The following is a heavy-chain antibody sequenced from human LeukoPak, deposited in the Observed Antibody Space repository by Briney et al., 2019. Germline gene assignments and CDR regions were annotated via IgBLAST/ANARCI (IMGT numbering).Heavy chain of an antibody. CDR2: IYHSGST. CDR1: GGSISSGGYS. CDR3: ARAAGVYHYYYGMDV. V-gene: IGHV4-30-2*01. J-gene: IGHJ6*02. Sequence: PSQTLSLTCAVSGGSISSGGYSWSWIRQPPGKGLEWIGYIYHSGSTYYNPSLKSRVTISVDRSKNQFSLKLSSVTAADTAVYYCARAAGVYHYYYGMDVWGQGTTVTVSS. D-gene: IGHD2-8*01.